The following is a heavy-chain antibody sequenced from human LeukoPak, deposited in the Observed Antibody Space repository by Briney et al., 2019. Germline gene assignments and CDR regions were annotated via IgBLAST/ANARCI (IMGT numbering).Heavy chain of an antibody. CDR3: AKAPDYGDYYFDY. CDR1: GFTFSSYG. Sequence: SGGSLRLSCAASGFTFSSYGMRWVRQAPGKGLEWVAVIWYDGSNKYYADSVKGRFTISRDNSKNTVYLQMNSLRAEDTAVYYCAKAPDYGDYYFDYWGQGTLVTVSS. CDR2: IWYDGSNK. D-gene: IGHD4-17*01. V-gene: IGHV3-33*06. J-gene: IGHJ4*02.